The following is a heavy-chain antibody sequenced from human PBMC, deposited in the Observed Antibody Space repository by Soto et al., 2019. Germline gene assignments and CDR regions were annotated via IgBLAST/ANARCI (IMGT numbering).Heavy chain of an antibody. D-gene: IGHD5-12*01. J-gene: IGHJ6*02. CDR3: ARDKDXLQLGGNYYYILDV. Sequence: GASVKVSCKASGGTFSNSAISWVRQAPGQGLEWMGGIMPIFRTPDYAQKFQGRVTLTADESTSTAYMELSGLRSDDTAVYYCARDKDXLQLGGNYYYILDVWGQGTTVTVSS. CDR1: GGTFSNSA. CDR2: IMPIFRTP. V-gene: IGHV1-69*13.